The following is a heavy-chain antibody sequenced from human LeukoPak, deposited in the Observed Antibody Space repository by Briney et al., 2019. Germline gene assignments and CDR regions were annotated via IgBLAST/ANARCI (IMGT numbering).Heavy chain of an antibody. CDR1: GFTFDDYA. Sequence: GGSLRLSCAASGFTFDDYAMHWVRQAPGKGLEWVSGISWNSGSIGYADSVKGRFTISRDNAKNSLYLQMNSLRAEDTALYYCAKDMAGSIVATDAFDIWGQGTMVTVSS. D-gene: IGHD5-12*01. J-gene: IGHJ3*02. CDR3: AKDMAGSIVATDAFDI. CDR2: ISWNSGSI. V-gene: IGHV3-9*01.